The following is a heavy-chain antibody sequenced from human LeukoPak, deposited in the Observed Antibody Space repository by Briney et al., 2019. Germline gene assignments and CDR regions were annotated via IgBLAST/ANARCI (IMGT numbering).Heavy chain of an antibody. Sequence: ASVKVSCKASGYTFTSYAMHWVRQAPGQRLEWIGWINAGNGNTKYSQKFQGRVTITRDTSASTAYMELSSLRSEDTAVYYCARDDGEVTMVRGGGQYYFDYWGQGTLVTVSS. CDR1: GYTFTSYA. D-gene: IGHD3-10*01. CDR3: ARDDGEVTMVRGGGQYYFDY. V-gene: IGHV1-3*01. CDR2: INAGNGNT. J-gene: IGHJ4*02.